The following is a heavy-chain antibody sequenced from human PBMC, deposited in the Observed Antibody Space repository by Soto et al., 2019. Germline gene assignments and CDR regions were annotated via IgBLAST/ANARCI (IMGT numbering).Heavy chain of an antibody. CDR3: ATASFSGGSFDY. CDR2: TYYRSKWYN. CDR1: GYSVSSNSAA. J-gene: IGHJ4*02. Sequence: SPTLSLSCAMSGYSVSSNSAALDWISQSPSRGLEWLGRTYYRSKWYNDYAVSVKSRLTINPDTSKNQFSLQLNSVTPEDTAVYYCATASFSGGSFDYWGQGTLVTVSS. D-gene: IGHD2-15*01. V-gene: IGHV6-1*01.